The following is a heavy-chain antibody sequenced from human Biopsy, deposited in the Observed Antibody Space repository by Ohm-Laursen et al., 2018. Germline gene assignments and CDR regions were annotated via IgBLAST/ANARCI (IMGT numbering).Heavy chain of an antibody. CDR3: AKGGYCTTTSCYMDVDY. V-gene: IGHV3-23*01. CDR2: ISGSGGST. CDR1: GFSFYNYA. D-gene: IGHD2-2*02. Sequence: SLRLSCTASGFSFYNYAMNWVRQAPGKGLEWVSTISGSGGSTYYADSVKGRFTISRDASKNTLYLLMNSLRAEDTAMYYCAKGGYCTTTSCYMDVDYWGQGTLVTVSS. J-gene: IGHJ4*02.